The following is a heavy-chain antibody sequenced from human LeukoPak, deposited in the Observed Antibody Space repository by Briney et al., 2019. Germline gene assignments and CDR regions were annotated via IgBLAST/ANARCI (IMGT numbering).Heavy chain of an antibody. CDR3: ARSRYCTNGVCSEFDY. J-gene: IGHJ4*02. Sequence: GASAKVSCKASGGTFSSYAISWVRQAPGQGLEWMGGIIPIFGTANYAQKFQGRVTITADESTSTAYMELSSLRSEDTAVYYCARSRYCTNGVCSEFDYWGQGTLVTVSS. CDR2: IIPIFGTA. V-gene: IGHV1-69*13. D-gene: IGHD2-8*01. CDR1: GGTFSSYA.